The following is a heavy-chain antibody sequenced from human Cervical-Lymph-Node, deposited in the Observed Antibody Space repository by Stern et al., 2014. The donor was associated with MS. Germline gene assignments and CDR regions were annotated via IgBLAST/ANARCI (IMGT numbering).Heavy chain of an antibody. J-gene: IGHJ4*02. CDR1: ENIFSNFW. CDR2: IYPDDSDT. V-gene: IGHV5-51*04. CDR3: ARHYGYYFDF. Sequence: EVQLVESGVEVKKPGESLKISCKVSENIFSNFWIGWLRQMPGKGLEYVGIIYPDDSDTKSSPSFEGQVTISADKPINTAYLHWSSLKASDTAIYYCARHYGYYFDFWGQGTLVTVSS. D-gene: IGHD3-16*01.